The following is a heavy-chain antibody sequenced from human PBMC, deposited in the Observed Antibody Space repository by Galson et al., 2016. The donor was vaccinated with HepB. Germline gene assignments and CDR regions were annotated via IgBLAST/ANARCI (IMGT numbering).Heavy chain of an antibody. CDR3: ARVDEWADDDVGDCFHL. CDR2: ITGSGGST. J-gene: IGHJ4*02. Sequence: SLRLSCAASGLIFSRYAMHWVRLAPGKGLEWVSGITGSGGSTYYADSVKGRFTISRDNTKNTLYLQMNRLRADDTAVYYCARVDEWADDDVGDCFHLWGQGTLVSVSS. V-gene: IGHV3-23*01. CDR1: GLIFSRYA. D-gene: IGHD1-26*01.